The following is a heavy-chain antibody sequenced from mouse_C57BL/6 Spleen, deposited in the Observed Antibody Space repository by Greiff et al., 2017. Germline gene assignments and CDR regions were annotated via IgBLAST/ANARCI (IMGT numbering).Heavy chain of an antibody. Sequence: EVQLQQSGAELVRPGASVKLSCTASGFNIKDDYMHWVKQRPEQGLEWIGWIDPENGDTEYASKFQGKATITADTSSNTAYLQLSSLTSEDTAVYYCTTRVYDGYPVPGWGQGTSVTVSS. V-gene: IGHV14-4*01. CDR3: TTRVYDGYPVPG. J-gene: IGHJ4*01. CDR1: GFNIKDDY. D-gene: IGHD2-3*01. CDR2: IDPENGDT.